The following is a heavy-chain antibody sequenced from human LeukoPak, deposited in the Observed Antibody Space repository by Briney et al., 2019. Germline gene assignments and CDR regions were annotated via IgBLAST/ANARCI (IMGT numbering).Heavy chain of an antibody. V-gene: IGHV4-59*01. CDR1: GGSISSYY. CDR2: IYYSGST. D-gene: IGHD3-10*01. Sequence: SETLSLTCTVSGGSISSYYWSWIRQPPGKGLEWIGYIYYSGSTNYNPSLKSRVTISVDTSKNQFSLKLSSVTAADTAVYYCAREGSNKGVFDYWGQGTLVTVSS. J-gene: IGHJ4*02. CDR3: AREGSNKGVFDY.